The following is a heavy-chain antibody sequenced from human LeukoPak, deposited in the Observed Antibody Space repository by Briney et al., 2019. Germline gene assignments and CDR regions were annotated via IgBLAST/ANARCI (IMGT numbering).Heavy chain of an antibody. D-gene: IGHD3-22*01. V-gene: IGHV6-1*01. CDR2: TYYTSKWNN. CDR1: GHSVSNSNTA. J-gene: IGHJ4*02. Sequence: SQILSLTCAIPGHSVSNSNTAWNWIRQSPSIGLDWLGRTYYTSKWNNDYAVSVKSRIAINPDTSKNQFSLQLSSVTPEDTAVYYCARGYHISGFGSWGQGTLVTVSS. CDR3: ARGYHISGFGS.